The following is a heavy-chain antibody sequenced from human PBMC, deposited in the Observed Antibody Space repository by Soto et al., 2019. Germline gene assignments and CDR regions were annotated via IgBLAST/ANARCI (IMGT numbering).Heavy chain of an antibody. V-gene: IGHV3-30*18. J-gene: IGHJ4*02. CDR3: AKDTYYYDRSGYYTYDY. CDR1: GFTFSSYG. D-gene: IGHD3-22*01. Sequence: PGGSLRLSCAASGFTFSSYGVHWVRQAPGKGLEWVAVISYDGSNKHYADSVKGRFTISRDNSKNTLDLQMNSLRAEDTAVYYCAKDTYYYDRSGYYTYDYWGEGIQVTVSS. CDR2: ISYDGSNK.